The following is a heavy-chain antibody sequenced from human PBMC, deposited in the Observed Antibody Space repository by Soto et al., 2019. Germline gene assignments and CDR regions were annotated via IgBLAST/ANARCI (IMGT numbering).Heavy chain of an antibody. CDR2: IYYSGST. CDR3: ARSPTRTNYADYFDP. CDR1: GGSISSYY. D-gene: IGHD4-17*01. V-gene: IGHV4-59*01. Sequence: SETLSLTCTVSGGSISSYYWSWIRQPPGKGLEWFGYIYYSGSTNYNPSLKSRVTISVDTSKNQFSLKLSSVTAADTAVYYCARSPTRTNYADYFDPWGQGTLVTVSS. J-gene: IGHJ5*02.